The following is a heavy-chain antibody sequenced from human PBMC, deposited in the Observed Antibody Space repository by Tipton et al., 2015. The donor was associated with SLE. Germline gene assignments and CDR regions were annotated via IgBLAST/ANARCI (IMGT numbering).Heavy chain of an antibody. J-gene: IGHJ3*02. CDR2: IYYNGNT. CDR1: GGSVNNRAYY. CDR3: ARVPFALYYDSRGGAFDI. Sequence: TLSLTCTVSGGSVNNRAYYWAWIRQPPGKGLEWIGSIYYNGNTYYNSSLNGRVTISVDTSKNQFSLKLSSVTAADTAVYYCARVPFALYYDSRGGAFDIWGQGTMVTVSS. V-gene: IGHV4-39*07. D-gene: IGHD3-22*01.